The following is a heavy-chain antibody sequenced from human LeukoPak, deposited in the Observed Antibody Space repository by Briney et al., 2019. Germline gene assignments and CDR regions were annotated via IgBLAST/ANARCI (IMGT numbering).Heavy chain of an antibody. CDR3: ASGRPLGFDY. D-gene: IGHD1-26*01. Sequence: PSETLSLTCTVSGDSISSYYWTCIRQPPGKGLEWIGYIYYSGTTNYNPSLKSRVTISLDTSKNQFSLKLSSVTAADTAVYYCASGRPLGFDYWGQGTLVTVSS. CDR1: GDSISSYY. V-gene: IGHV4-59*01. CDR2: IYYSGTT. J-gene: IGHJ4*02.